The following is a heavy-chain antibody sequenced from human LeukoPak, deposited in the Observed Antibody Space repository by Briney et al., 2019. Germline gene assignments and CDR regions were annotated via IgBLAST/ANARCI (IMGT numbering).Heavy chain of an antibody. CDR3: ARVTSWGSGALDY. CDR1: GGTFSSYA. D-gene: IGHD3-16*01. CDR2: IIPIFGTA. V-gene: IGHV1-69*13. Sequence: GASVKVSCKASGGTFSSYAISWVRQAPGQGLEWMGGIIPIFGTANYAQKFQGRVTITADESTSTAYMELSSLRSEDTAVYYCARVTSWGSGALDYWGQGTLVTVSS. J-gene: IGHJ4*02.